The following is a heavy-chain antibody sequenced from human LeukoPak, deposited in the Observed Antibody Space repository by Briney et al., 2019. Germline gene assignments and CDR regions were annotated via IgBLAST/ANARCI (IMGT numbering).Heavy chain of an antibody. CDR2: ISWNSGSI. CDR1: VFIFDDNS. V-gene: IGHV3-9*01. J-gene: IGHJ4*02. Sequence: PGGSLRLSCAASVFIFDDNSMHWVRQAPWKGLEWVSGISWNSGSIGYADSVKGRFTISRDNAKNSLYLQMNSLRAEDTALYYCAKGSSGWSAGSFDYWGQGTLVTVSS. CDR3: AKGSSGWSAGSFDY. D-gene: IGHD6-19*01.